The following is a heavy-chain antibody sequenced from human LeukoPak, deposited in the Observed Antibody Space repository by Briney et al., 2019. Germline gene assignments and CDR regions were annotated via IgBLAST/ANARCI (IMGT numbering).Heavy chain of an antibody. CDR2: INPSGGST. V-gene: IGHV1-46*01. J-gene: IGHJ3*02. CDR1: GYTFTSYY. D-gene: IGHD6-13*01. CDR3: ARVHRSEGIAAAGTGALDI. Sequence: ASVKVSCKASGYTFTSYYMHWVRQAPGQGLEWMGIINPSGGSTSYAQKFQGRVTMTRDTSTSTVYMELSSLRSEDTAVYYCARVHRSEGIAAAGTGALDIWGQGTMVTVSS.